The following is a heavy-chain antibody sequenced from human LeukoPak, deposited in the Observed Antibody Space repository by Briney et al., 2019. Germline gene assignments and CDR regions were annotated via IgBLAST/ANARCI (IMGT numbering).Heavy chain of an antibody. D-gene: IGHD4-23*01. CDR1: GIAFSDYY. CDR3: ARDRDCGGSSVGDY. J-gene: IGHJ4*01. CDR2: ISASSSYT. V-gene: IGHV3-11*06. Sequence: KPGGSLRLSCVVSGIAFSDYYMNWIRLAPGKGLEWISYISASSSYTDYADSVKGRFTISRDNSKNTLYLQMNTLRAEDTAVYYCARDRDCGGSSVGDYWGQGSLVIVSS.